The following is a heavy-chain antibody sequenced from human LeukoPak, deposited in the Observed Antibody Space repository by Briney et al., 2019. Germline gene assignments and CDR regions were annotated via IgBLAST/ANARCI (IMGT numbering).Heavy chain of an antibody. Sequence: PSETLSLTCTVSGGSISSYFWGWIRQPPGKGLEWIGYIYYSGSTNYNPSLKSRLTISVDTSRNQFSLKLSSVTAADTAVYYCARYTERGFDIWGQGTMVTVSS. J-gene: IGHJ3*02. V-gene: IGHV4-59*01. CDR1: GGSISSYF. CDR3: ARYTERGFDI. CDR2: IYYSGST.